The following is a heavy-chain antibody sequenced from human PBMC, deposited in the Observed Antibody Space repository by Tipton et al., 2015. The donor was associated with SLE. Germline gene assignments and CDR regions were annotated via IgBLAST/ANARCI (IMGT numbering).Heavy chain of an antibody. CDR3: ARERLYSSSWFSD. D-gene: IGHD6-13*01. V-gene: IGHV4-61*02. Sequence: TLSLTCTVSGGSISSGSYYWSWIRQPAGKGLEWIGRIYTSGGTIYNPSLKSRVTIPVDTSKNHFSLKLSSVTAADTAVYYCARERLYSSSWFSDWGQGTLVTVSS. J-gene: IGHJ4*02. CDR1: GGSISSGSYY. CDR2: IYTSGGT.